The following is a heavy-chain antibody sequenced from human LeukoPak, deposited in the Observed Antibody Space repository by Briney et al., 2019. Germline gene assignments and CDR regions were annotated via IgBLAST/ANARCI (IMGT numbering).Heavy chain of an antibody. CDR3: AKDRDGTTIPPYYYYYYGMDV. CDR1: GFTFSNYA. J-gene: IGHJ6*02. CDR2: ISGSGGST. Sequence: PGGSLRLSCAASGFTFSNYAMSWVRQAPGKGLEWVSAISGSGGSTYYADSVKGRFTISRDNSKNTLYLQMNSLRAEDTAVYYCAKDRDGTTIPPYYYYYYGMDVWGQGTTVTVSS. D-gene: IGHD3-3*01. V-gene: IGHV3-23*01.